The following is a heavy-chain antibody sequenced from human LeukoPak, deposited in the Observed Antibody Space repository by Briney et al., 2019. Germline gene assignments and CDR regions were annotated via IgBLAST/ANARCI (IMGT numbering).Heavy chain of an antibody. D-gene: IGHD1-1*01. J-gene: IGHJ3*02. Sequence: SETLSLTCTVSGGSISSYYWSWIRQPPGKGLEWIGYIYYTGSTNYNPSLKSRVTISVDTSKNQFSLKLSSVTAADTAVYYCARGTTGTHDAFDIWGQGTMVTVSS. V-gene: IGHV4-59*12. CDR1: GGSISSYY. CDR2: IYYTGST. CDR3: ARGTTGTHDAFDI.